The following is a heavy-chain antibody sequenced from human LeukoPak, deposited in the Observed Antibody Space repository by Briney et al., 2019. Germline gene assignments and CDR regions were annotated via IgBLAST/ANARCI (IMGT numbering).Heavy chain of an antibody. Sequence: PSETLSLTCAVYGGSFSGYYWSWIRQPPGKGLEWIGEINHSGSTNYNPSLKSRVTISIDTSKNQFSLRLSSVTAADTAVYYCAKPGIAAAGTRNNWFDPWGQGTLATVSS. CDR1: GGSFSGYY. J-gene: IGHJ5*02. V-gene: IGHV4-34*01. CDR3: AKPGIAAAGTRNNWFDP. D-gene: IGHD6-13*01. CDR2: INHSGST.